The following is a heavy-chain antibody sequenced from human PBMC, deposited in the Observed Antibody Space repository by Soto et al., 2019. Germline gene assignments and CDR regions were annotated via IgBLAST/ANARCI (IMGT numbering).Heavy chain of an antibody. J-gene: IGHJ6*02. CDR3: TRSGRGTIFGVVTLTYYYYYYGMDV. Sequence: SLRLSCTASGFTFGDYAMSWFRQAPGKXLEWVGFIRSKAYGGTTEYAASVKGRFTISRDDSKSIAYLQMNSLKTEDTAVYYCTRSGRGTIFGVVTLTYYYYYYGMDVWGQGTTVTVSS. CDR2: IRSKAYGGTT. V-gene: IGHV3-49*03. CDR1: GFTFGDYA. D-gene: IGHD3-3*01.